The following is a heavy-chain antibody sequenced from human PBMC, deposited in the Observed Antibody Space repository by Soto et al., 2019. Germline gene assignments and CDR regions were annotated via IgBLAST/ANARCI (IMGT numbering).Heavy chain of an antibody. CDR3: AKADRSSTYYYGMDV. CDR1: GFTFSSYA. Sequence: GGSLRLSCAASGFTFSSYAMSWVRQAPGKGLEWVSAISGSGGSTYYADSVKGRFTISRDNSKNTLYLQMNSLRAEDTAVYYCAKADRSSTYYYGMDVWGQGTTVTVSS. D-gene: IGHD6-6*01. J-gene: IGHJ6*02. V-gene: IGHV3-23*01. CDR2: ISGSGGST.